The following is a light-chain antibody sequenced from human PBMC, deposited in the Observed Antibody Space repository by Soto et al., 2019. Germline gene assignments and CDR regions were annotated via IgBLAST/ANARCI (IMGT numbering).Light chain of an antibody. V-gene: IGLV2-8*01. Sequence: QSVLTQPPSASGSPGQSVAISCTGTSSDVGGYNYVSWYQQHPGKAPKLMIYEVNKRPSGVPDRFSGSKSGNTASLTVSGLQAEDEADYYCGSYTSTDTPFVFGTGTKLTVL. CDR3: GSYTSTDTPFV. J-gene: IGLJ1*01. CDR2: EVN. CDR1: SSDVGGYNY.